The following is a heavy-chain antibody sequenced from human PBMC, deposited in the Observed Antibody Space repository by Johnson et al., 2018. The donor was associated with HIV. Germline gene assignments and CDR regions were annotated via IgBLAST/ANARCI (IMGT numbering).Heavy chain of an antibody. CDR3: ARRAHDAFDI. Sequence: QVQLVESGGGVVQPGRSLRLSCAASGFTFSSYGMHWVRQAPGKGLEWVSVIYSGGSTYYADSVKGRFTISRDNSKNTLFLQMGSLRAEDMAVYYCARRAHDAFDIWGRGTMVTVSS. V-gene: IGHV3-NL1*01. CDR1: GFTFSSYG. CDR2: IYSGGST. J-gene: IGHJ3*02.